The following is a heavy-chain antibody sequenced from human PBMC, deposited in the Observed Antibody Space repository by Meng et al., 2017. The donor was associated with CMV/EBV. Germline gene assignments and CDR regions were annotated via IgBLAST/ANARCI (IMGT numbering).Heavy chain of an antibody. Sequence: GESLKISWAASGFTFSSYWMSWVRQAPGKGLEWVSSICSSSSYIYYADSVKGRFTISRDNAKNSLYLQMNSLRAEDTAVYYCARDLGYDFWSGYYIPKVPHPFDYWGQGTLVTVSS. CDR3: ARDLGYDFWSGYYIPKVPHPFDY. CDR2: ICSSSSYI. D-gene: IGHD3-3*01. CDR1: GFTFSSYW. J-gene: IGHJ4*02. V-gene: IGHV3-21*01.